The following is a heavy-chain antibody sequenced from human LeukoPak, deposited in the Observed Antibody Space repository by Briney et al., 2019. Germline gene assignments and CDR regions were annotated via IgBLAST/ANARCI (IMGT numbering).Heavy chain of an antibody. Sequence: SETLSLTCTVSGGSISSYYWSWIRQPAGKGLEWIGRIYTSGSTNYNPSLKSRVTISVDTSKNQFSLKLSSVTAADTAVYYCAREGAARPLYYYYYGMDVWGQGTTVTVSS. D-gene: IGHD6-6*01. CDR2: IYTSGST. V-gene: IGHV4-4*07. CDR1: GGSISSYY. J-gene: IGHJ6*02. CDR3: AREGAARPLYYYYYGMDV.